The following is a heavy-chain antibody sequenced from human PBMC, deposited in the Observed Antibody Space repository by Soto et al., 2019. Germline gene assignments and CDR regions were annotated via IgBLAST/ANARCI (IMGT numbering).Heavy chain of an antibody. D-gene: IGHD2-8*01. CDR1: GFIFNNYA. J-gene: IGHJ4*02. Sequence: EVQLLESGGGLVQPGGSLRLSCAASGFIFNNYAMTWVRQAPGKGLEWVSTITNSGRSTFYADSVKGRFTISRDNSKNTLYVQMNSLRAEDTAIYYWAKRPASRVCFDLWGEGTLVTVSS. CDR2: ITNSGRST. CDR3: AKRPASRVCFDL. V-gene: IGHV3-23*01.